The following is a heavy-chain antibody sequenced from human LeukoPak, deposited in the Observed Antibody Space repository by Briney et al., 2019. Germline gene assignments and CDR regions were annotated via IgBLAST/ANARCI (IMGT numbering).Heavy chain of an antibody. CDR2: ISGSGGST. J-gene: IGHJ6*03. D-gene: IGHD3-3*02. CDR3: AKAFKLYYYYYMDV. CDR1: GFTFSSYA. Sequence: GGSLRLSCAASGFTFSSYATSWVRQAPGKGLEWVSAISGSGGSTYYADSVKGRFTISRDNSKNTLYLQMNSLRAEDTAVYYCAKAFKLYYYYYMDVWGKGSTVTVSS. V-gene: IGHV3-23*01.